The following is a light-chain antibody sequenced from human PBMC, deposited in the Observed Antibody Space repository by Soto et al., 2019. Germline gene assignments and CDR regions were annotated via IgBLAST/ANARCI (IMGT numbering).Light chain of an antibody. CDR1: SSDVGGYDY. CDR2: DVS. CDR3: GAYTSSGTNV. Sequence: QSALTQPASVSGSPGQSIAISCTGTSSDVGGYDYVSWYQQHPGKAPKLMIYDVSNRLSGVSNRFAGSKSDTPASLTISGLQVAADDDYYCGAYTSSGTNVLVTGTMLTVL. V-gene: IGLV2-14*03. J-gene: IGLJ1*01.